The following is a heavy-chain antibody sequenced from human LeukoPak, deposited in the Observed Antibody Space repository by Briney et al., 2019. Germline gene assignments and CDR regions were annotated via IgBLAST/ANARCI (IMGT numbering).Heavy chain of an antibody. CDR2: IYYSGST. J-gene: IGHJ4*02. CDR1: GDSISSSNYY. D-gene: IGHD3-10*01. Sequence: PSETLSLTCTVSGDSISSSNYYWGWIRQPPGKGLEWIGNIYYSGSTFYNPSLKSRVTISVDTSKNQFSLKLSSVTAADTAVYYCARHSRRLSQYYGYHRVYFDYWGQGTLVTVSS. V-gene: IGHV4-39*01. CDR3: ARHSRRLSQYYGYHRVYFDY.